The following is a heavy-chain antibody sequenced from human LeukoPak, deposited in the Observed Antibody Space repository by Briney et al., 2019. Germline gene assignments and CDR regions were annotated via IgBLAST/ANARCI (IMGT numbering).Heavy chain of an antibody. V-gene: IGHV1-69*01. CDR3: ARSYGIAVADWFDP. Sequence: SVKVSCKASGGTFSSYAISRVRQAPGQGLEWMGGIIPIFGTANYAQKFQGRVTITADESTSTACMELSSLRSEDTAVYYCARSYGIAVADWFDPWGQGTLVTVSS. J-gene: IGHJ5*02. D-gene: IGHD6-19*01. CDR1: GGTFSSYA. CDR2: IIPIFGTA.